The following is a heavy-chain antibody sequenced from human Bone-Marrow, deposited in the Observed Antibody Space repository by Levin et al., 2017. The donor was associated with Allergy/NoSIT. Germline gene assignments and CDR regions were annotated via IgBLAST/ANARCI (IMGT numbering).Heavy chain of an antibody. V-gene: IGHV4-4*02. D-gene: IGHD5-18*01. J-gene: IGHJ4*02. CDR1: GGSISSSNW. Sequence: SQTLSLTCAVSGGSISSSNWWSWVRQPPGKGLEWIGEIYHSGSTNYNPSLKSRVTISVDKSKNQFSLKLSSVTAADTAVYYCARESIYSYGPWLDYWGQGTLVTVSS. CDR3: ARESIYSYGPWLDY. CDR2: IYHSGST.